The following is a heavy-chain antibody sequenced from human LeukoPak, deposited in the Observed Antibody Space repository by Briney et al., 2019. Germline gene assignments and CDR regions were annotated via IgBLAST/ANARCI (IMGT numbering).Heavy chain of an antibody. Sequence: GGSLRLSCAASGFTFSSYAMSWVRQAPGKGLEWVSAISGSGGSTYYADSVKGRFTISRDNSKTTLYLQMNSLRAEDTAVYYCARTYYYDSSGYPIMPFDYWGQGTLVTVSS. D-gene: IGHD3-22*01. CDR2: ISGSGGST. V-gene: IGHV3-23*01. J-gene: IGHJ4*02. CDR3: ARTYYYDSSGYPIMPFDY. CDR1: GFTFSSYA.